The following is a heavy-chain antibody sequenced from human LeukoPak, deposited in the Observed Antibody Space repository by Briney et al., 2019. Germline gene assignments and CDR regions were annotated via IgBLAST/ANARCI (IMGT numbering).Heavy chain of an antibody. CDR1: GGSISSYY. Sequence: SETLSLTCTVSGGSISSYYWSWIRQSPGQGLEWIGNIYYRGDINYNPSLKSRVIISIDTSKNQFSLKVTSLTAADTAVYYCATNKDWAEADWGQGTLVIVSS. J-gene: IGHJ4*02. CDR2: IYYRGDI. CDR3: ATNKDWAEAD. V-gene: IGHV4-59*03. D-gene: IGHD3/OR15-3a*01.